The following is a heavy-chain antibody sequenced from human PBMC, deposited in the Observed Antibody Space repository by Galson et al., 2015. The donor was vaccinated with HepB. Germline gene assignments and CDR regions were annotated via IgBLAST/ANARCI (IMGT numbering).Heavy chain of an antibody. CDR2: ISSSGSTI. D-gene: IGHD7-27*01. V-gene: IGHV3-11*01. CDR1: GFTFSDYY. Sequence: SLRLSCAASGFTFSDYYMSWIRQAPGKGLEWVSYISSSGSTIDYADSVKGRFTISRDNAKNSLYLQMNSLRAEDTAVYYCARDRFGGSSHLSNWGRRGDYWGQGTLFTVSS. CDR3: ARDRFGGSSHLSNWGRRGDY. J-gene: IGHJ4*02.